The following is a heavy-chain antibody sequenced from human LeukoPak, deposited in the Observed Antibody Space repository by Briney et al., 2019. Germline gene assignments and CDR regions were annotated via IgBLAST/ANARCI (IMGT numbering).Heavy chain of an antibody. D-gene: IGHD3-22*01. J-gene: IGHJ4*02. V-gene: IGHV3-7*01. CDR2: IKQDGSEK. CDR1: GFTFSNYW. Sequence: GGSLRLSCAASGFTFSNYWMSWVRQAPGKGLEWVANIKQDGSEKYYVDSVKGRFTISRDNAKNSLYLQMNSLRAEDTAVYYCASDRDYYDGSGYLFDYWGQGTLVTVSS. CDR3: ASDRDYYDGSGYLFDY.